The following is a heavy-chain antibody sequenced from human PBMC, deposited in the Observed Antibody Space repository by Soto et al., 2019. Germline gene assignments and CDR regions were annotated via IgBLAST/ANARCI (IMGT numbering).Heavy chain of an antibody. Sequence: GGSLRLSCAASGFTFSSYSMNWVRQAPGKGLEWVSYISSSSTIYYADSVKGRFTISRDNAKNSLYLQMNSLRDEDTAVYYCARDSVLLWFGELQPNYYYYYGMDVWGQGTTVTVSS. D-gene: IGHD3-10*01. J-gene: IGHJ6*02. CDR1: GFTFSSYS. CDR2: ISSSSTI. CDR3: ARDSVLLWFGELQPNYYYYYGMDV. V-gene: IGHV3-48*02.